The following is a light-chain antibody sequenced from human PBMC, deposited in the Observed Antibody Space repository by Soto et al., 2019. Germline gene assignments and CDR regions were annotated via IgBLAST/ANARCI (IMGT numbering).Light chain of an antibody. CDR2: DAS. V-gene: IGKV3-11*01. J-gene: IGKJ4*01. CDR3: QQRSNWPPT. Sequence: EIVLTQSPATLSLSPGERATLSCRASQSVSIYLAWYQQKPGQAPRLLIYDASNRATGIPARFSGSGSGTDFTLTNSSLEPEDFAVYYCQQRSNWPPTFGGGTKVEIK. CDR1: QSVSIY.